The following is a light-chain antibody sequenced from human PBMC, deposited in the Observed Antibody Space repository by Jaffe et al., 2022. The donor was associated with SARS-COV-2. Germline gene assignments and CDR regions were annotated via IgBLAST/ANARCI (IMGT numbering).Light chain of an antibody. V-gene: IGKV1-6*01. CDR2: AAS. CDR1: EGIRNE. Sequence: AIHMTQSPSSLSASVGDRVTITCRASEGIRNELGWYQQKPGKAPKLLIYAASSLQSGVPSRFSGSGSGTDFTLTISSLQPEDFAVYYCLQDYNFPWTFGQGTKVEIK. J-gene: IGKJ1*01. CDR3: LQDYNFPWT.